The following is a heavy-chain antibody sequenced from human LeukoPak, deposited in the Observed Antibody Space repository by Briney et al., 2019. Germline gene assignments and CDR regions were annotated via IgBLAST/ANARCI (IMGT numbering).Heavy chain of an antibody. CDR2: VSAYNGNT. Sequence: ASVKVSCKASGYTFSNYGISWVRQAPGQGIEWLGWVSAYNGNTNYAQKFQGRVTMTTDTSTGIAYMELKSLRSDDTAVYYCARAGGVSFVARWFDPWGQGSLVTVSS. D-gene: IGHD5/OR15-5a*01. V-gene: IGHV1-18*01. CDR3: ARAGGVSFVARWFDP. CDR1: GYTFSNYG. J-gene: IGHJ5*02.